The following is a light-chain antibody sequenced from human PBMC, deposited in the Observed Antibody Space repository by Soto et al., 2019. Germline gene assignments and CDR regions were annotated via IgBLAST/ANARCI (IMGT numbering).Light chain of an antibody. J-gene: IGLJ3*02. V-gene: IGLV1-44*01. CDR2: SNN. Sequence: QSVLTQPPSASGTPGQRVTISCSGSSSNIGSNTINWYQQLPGTAPKLLISSNNQRPSGVPDRFSGSKSGTSASLAISGLQSEDEADYHCAAWDDSLNGVVFGGGTKLTVL. CDR3: AAWDDSLNGVV. CDR1: SSNIGSNT.